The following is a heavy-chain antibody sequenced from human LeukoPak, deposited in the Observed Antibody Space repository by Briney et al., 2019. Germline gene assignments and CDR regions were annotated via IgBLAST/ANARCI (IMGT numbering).Heavy chain of an antibody. J-gene: IGHJ4*02. Sequence: GESLKISCKGSGYSLTSYWITWVRQVPGKGLEWMGNIDPSDSYTNYSPSFQGHDTISADKSISTAYLQWSSLKASDTAIYYCARHRTGFSSGWYDYWGQGTLVTVSA. CDR3: ARHRTGFSSGWYDY. D-gene: IGHD6-19*01. CDR1: GYSLTSYW. V-gene: IGHV5-10-1*01. CDR2: IDPSDSYT.